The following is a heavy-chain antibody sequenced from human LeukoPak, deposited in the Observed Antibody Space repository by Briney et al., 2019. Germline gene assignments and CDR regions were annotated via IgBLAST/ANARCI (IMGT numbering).Heavy chain of an antibody. V-gene: IGHV3-43D*03. D-gene: IGHD5-18*01. CDR3: AKDGGFEYTYGVRYYIDN. CDR1: GFMFDDYA. Sequence: PGGSLRLSCAASGFMFDDYAMHWVRQAPGQGLEWVSLISWDGFSTFYADSVRGRFTISRDNNKNSLYLEMNSLRPDDSAFYYCAKDGGFEYTYGVRYYIDNWGQGAQVIVSS. J-gene: IGHJ4*02. CDR2: ISWDGFST.